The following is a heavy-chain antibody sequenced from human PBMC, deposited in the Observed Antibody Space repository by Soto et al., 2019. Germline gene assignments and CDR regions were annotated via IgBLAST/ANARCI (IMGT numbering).Heavy chain of an antibody. CDR1: GFTFSSYG. V-gene: IGHV3-30*18. CDR2: ISYDGSNK. Sequence: QVQLVESGGGVVQPGRSLGLSCAASGFTFSSYGMHWVRQAPGKGLEWVAVISYDGSNKYYADSVKGRFTISRDNSKNTLYMQMNSLRAEDTAVYYCAKDEKGITIFGVAMGRGYYYGMDVWGQGTTVTVSS. CDR3: AKDEKGITIFGVAMGRGYYYGMDV. D-gene: IGHD3-3*01. J-gene: IGHJ6*02.